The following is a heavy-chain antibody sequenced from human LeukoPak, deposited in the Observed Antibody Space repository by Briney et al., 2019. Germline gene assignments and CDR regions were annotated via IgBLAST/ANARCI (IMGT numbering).Heavy chain of an antibody. Sequence: PSETLSLTCTVSGGSISSSSYYWGWIRQPPGTGLEWIGSIYYSGSTYYNPSLKSRATISGDTSKNQLSLKLSSVTGADTGVYYCAGHVIGYESSALYSCYYGMGVWGQGTTVTVSS. CDR3: AGHVIGYESSALYSCYYGMGV. D-gene: IGHD5-12*01. V-gene: IGHV4-39*01. CDR1: GGSISSSSYY. J-gene: IGHJ6*02. CDR2: IYYSGST.